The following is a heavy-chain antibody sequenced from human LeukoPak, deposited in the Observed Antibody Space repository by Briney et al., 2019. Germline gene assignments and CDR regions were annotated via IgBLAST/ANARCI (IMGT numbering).Heavy chain of an antibody. V-gene: IGHV3-23*01. Sequence: GGSLRLSCAASGFTFSNYAMSWVRQAPGKGLEWVSAISGSGGTTYYADSVKGRFTISRDNSMNTLYLQMNSLRAEDTAVFYCARGDCSSTSCSSTPKNWFDPWGQGTLVSVSS. D-gene: IGHD2-2*01. J-gene: IGHJ5*02. CDR1: GFTFSNYA. CDR3: ARGDCSSTSCSSTPKNWFDP. CDR2: ISGSGGTT.